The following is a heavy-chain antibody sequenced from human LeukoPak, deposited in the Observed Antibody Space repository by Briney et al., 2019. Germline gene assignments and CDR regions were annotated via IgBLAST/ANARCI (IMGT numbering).Heavy chain of an antibody. CDR3: ARGGYYGSGSFDY. V-gene: IGHV4-59*01. CDR1: GGSLSTYY. J-gene: IGHJ4*02. Sequence: SETLSLTCTVSGGSLSTYYWSWIRQAPGKGLEWIGYIYYSGSTNQNPSLKSRVTISVDTSKYQVSLKLSSVTAADTAVYYCARGGYYGSGSFDYWGQGTLVTVSS. D-gene: IGHD3-10*01. CDR2: IYYSGST.